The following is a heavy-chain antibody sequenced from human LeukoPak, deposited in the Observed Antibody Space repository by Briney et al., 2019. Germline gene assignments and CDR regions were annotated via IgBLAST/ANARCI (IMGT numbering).Heavy chain of an antibody. J-gene: IGHJ4*02. CDR3: ARVTSGYENRGIDY. CDR2: IIPIFGTA. D-gene: IGHD5-12*01. CDR1: GGTFSSYA. V-gene: IGHV1-69*13. Sequence: SVKVSCKASGGTFSSYAICWVRQAPGQGLEWMGGIIPIFGTANYAQKFQGRVTITADESTSTAYMELSSLRSEDTAVYYCARVTSGYENRGIDYWGQGTLVTVSS.